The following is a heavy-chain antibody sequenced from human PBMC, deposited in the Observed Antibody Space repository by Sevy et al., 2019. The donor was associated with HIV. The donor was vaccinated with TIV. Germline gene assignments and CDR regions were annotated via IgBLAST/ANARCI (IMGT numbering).Heavy chain of an antibody. V-gene: IGHV3-7*01. CDR3: GGGQWMGMGRGGGGMDV. CDR1: GFTFSSYW. CDR2: IKQDGSEK. Sequence: GGSLRLSCAASGFTFSSYWMSWVRQAPGKGLEWVANIKQDGSEKYYVDSVKGRLTISRDNAKNSLYLQMNSLRTEDAAGYYCGGGQWMGMGRGGGGMDVWGQGTTVTVSS. J-gene: IGHJ6*02. D-gene: IGHD3-10*01.